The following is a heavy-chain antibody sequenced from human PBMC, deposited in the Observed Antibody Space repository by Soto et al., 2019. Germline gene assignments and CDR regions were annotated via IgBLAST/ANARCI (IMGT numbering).Heavy chain of an antibody. CDR1: GGSFSGYY. CDR3: ARLKYYDFWSGYYGIDY. D-gene: IGHD3-3*01. CDR2: INYSGST. Sequence: SETLSLTCAVYGGSFSGYYWSWIRQPPGKGLEWIGEINYSGSTNYNPSLKSRVTISVDTSKNQFSLKLSSVTAADTAVYYCARLKYYDFWSGYYGIDYWGQGTLVTVSS. J-gene: IGHJ4*02. V-gene: IGHV4-34*01.